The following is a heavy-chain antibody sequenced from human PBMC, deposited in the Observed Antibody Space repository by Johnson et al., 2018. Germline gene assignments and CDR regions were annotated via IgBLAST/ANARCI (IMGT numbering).Heavy chain of an antibody. CDR1: GFRFSSYS. D-gene: IGHD1-20*01. CDR2: ISSGSSYI. Sequence: VQLVESGGGLVKPGGSLRLSCAGTGFRFSSYSLNWVRQAPGKGLEWVSSISSGSSYIDYADSVKGRLTISRDNAKNSVYLQMNSLRAEDTAVYFCASVPYNWINEGYFDYWCQGTLVTVSS. CDR3: ASVPYNWINEGYFDY. J-gene: IGHJ4*02. V-gene: IGHV3-21*06.